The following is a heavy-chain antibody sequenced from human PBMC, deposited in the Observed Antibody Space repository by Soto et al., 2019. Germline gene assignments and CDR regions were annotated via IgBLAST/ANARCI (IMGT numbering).Heavy chain of an antibody. D-gene: IGHD3-10*01. V-gene: IGHV3-23*01. CDR3: AKGMFSSSPAAAGSFDS. CDR1: GFTFSSYA. J-gene: IGHJ4*02. Sequence: VQLLESGGDLAQPGGSLRLSCAASGFTFSSYAMSWVRQAPGKGLEWVSAIGGTDGNTYYADSVKGRFTISRDNFMNTLYLQMSSLRAEDTAVYYCAKGMFSSSPAAAGSFDSWGQGTLVTVSS. CDR2: IGGTDGNT.